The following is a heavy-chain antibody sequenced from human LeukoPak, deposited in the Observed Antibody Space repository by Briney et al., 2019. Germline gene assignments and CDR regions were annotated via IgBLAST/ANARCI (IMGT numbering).Heavy chain of an antibody. V-gene: IGHV3-21*01. CDR2: ISSSSSYI. J-gene: IGHJ6*02. Sequence: GGSLRLSCAASGFTFSSYSMNWVRQAPGKGLEWVSSISSSSSYIYYADSVKGRFTISRDNAKNSLYLQMNSLRAEDTAVYYCARLASSYCSGGSCYSYGMDVWGQGTTVTVSS. CDR3: ARLASSYCSGGSCYSYGMDV. CDR1: GFTFSSYS. D-gene: IGHD2-15*01.